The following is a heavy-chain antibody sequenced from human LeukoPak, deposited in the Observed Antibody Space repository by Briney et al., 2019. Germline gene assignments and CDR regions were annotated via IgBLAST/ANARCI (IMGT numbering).Heavy chain of an antibody. D-gene: IGHD6-13*01. CDR2: ISGTGGST. J-gene: IGHJ2*01. CDR3: AKGSSTYSITSYWYFDL. Sequence: GGSLRLSCVLSGFTFSSYAMNWVRQAPGKGLEWVSGISGTGGSTNYAASVKGRFTISRDNSKNTLYLQMNSLRAEDTAIYYCAKGSSTYSITSYWYFDLWGRGTLVTVSS. CDR1: GFTFSSYA. V-gene: IGHV3-23*01.